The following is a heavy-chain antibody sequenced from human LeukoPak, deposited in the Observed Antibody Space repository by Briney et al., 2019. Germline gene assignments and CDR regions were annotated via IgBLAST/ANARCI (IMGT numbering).Heavy chain of an antibody. J-gene: IGHJ4*02. CDR2: INSDGSST. V-gene: IGHV3-74*01. CDR1: GFTFSSYW. D-gene: IGHD2-21*02. Sequence: PGGSLRLSCAASGFTFSSYWMHRVRQAPGKGLVWVSRINSDGSSTSYADSVKGRFTISRDNAKNTLYLQMNSLRAEDTAVYYCARVPNAYCGGDCYTYYFDYWGQGTLVTVSS. CDR3: ARVPNAYCGGDCYTYYFDY.